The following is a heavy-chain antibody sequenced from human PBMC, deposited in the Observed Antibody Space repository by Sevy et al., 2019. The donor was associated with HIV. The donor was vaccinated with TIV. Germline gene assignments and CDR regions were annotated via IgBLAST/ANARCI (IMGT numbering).Heavy chain of an antibody. D-gene: IGHD6-6*01. CDR1: GFTVSSNY. Sequence: GRSLRLSCAASGFTVSSNYMSWVRQAPGKGLEWVSVIYSGGSTYYADSVKGRFTISRDNSKNTLYFQMNSLRAEDTAVYYCARGSSIAARPLGYWGQGTLVTVSS. CDR2: IYSGGST. J-gene: IGHJ4*02. CDR3: ARGSSIAARPLGY. V-gene: IGHV3-66*02.